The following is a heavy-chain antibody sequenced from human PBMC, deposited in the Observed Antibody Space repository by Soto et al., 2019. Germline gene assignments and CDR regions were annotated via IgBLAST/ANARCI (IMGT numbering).Heavy chain of an antibody. J-gene: IGHJ4*02. CDR3: VQLGLYCPNHCDY. D-gene: IGHD2-2*02. V-gene: IGHV3-21*01. CDR2: ISSGSSYI. CDR1: GFTFSSYS. Sequence: EVQLVESGGGLVKPGGSLRLSCAASGFTFSSYSMNWVRQAPGKGLEWVSSISSGSSYIYYADSVKGRFTISRDNAKNSLYLQMNSLRAEDTAVYYCVQLGLYCPNHCDYWGQGTLVTVSS.